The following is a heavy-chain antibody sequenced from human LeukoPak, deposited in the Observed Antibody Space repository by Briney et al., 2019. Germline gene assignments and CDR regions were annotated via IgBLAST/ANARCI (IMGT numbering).Heavy chain of an antibody. Sequence: ASVKVSCKASGYTFTSYYMHWVRQAPGQGLEWMGIINPSGGSTSYAQKFQGRVTMTRDTSSSTVYMELSSLRSGDTAVYYCARVKRVLRFLEWLSMDGMDVWGQGTTVTVSS. CDR3: ARVKRVLRFLEWLSMDGMDV. V-gene: IGHV1-46*01. D-gene: IGHD3-3*01. CDR2: INPSGGST. CDR1: GYTFTSYY. J-gene: IGHJ6*02.